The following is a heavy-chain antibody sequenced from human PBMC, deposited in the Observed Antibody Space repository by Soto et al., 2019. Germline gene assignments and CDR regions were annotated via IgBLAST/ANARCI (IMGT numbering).Heavy chain of an antibody. D-gene: IGHD2-15*01. CDR1: GFTFISYS. V-gene: IGHV3-21*01. Sequence: PGGSLRLSCAASGFTFISYSMNWVRQAPGKGLEWVSSISSSSSYIYYADSVKGRFTISRDNAKNSLYLQMNSLRAEDTAVYYCARDGVVVAATRFYYYYGMDVWGQGTTVTVSS. J-gene: IGHJ6*02. CDR2: ISSSSSYI. CDR3: ARDGVVVAATRFYYYYGMDV.